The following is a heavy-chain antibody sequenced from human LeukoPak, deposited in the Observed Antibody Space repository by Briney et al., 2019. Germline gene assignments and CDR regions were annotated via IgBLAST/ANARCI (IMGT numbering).Heavy chain of an antibody. V-gene: IGHV1-58*01. CDR3: VATSVGATINDAFDI. D-gene: IGHD1-26*01. CDR1: GFTFTMSA. CDR2: IVVGSNRT. Sequence: GASVKVSCKASGFTFTMSAVQWVRQARGQRLEWIGWIVVGSNRTNYAQKLQERVTITRDMSTGTAYMELGSLRSEDTAVYYCVATSVGATINDAFDIWGQGTMVTVSS. J-gene: IGHJ3*02.